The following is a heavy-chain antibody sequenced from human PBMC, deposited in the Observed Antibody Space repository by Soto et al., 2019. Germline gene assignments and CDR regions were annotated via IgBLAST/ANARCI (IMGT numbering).Heavy chain of an antibody. D-gene: IGHD4-17*01. V-gene: IGHV1-2*04. CDR1: GYSFTDYK. Sequence: GASAKVSCKTSGYSFTDYKLHWLRQAPGQGLERMGWVDPNGGGSNSAQKFQGSVTMTWDTSITTAYLDLTRLTTNDTATYFCATWVDYGDFEGFDFWGQGTLVTVSS. J-gene: IGHJ4*02. CDR3: ATWVDYGDFEGFDF. CDR2: VDPNGGGS.